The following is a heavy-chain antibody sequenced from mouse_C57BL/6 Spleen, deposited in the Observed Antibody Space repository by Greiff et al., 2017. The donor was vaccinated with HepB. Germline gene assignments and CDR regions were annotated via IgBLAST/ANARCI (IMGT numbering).Heavy chain of an antibody. CDR1: GYSITSGYY. CDR2: ISYDGSN. J-gene: IGHJ2*01. Sequence: DVHLVESGPGLVKPSQSLSLTCSVTGYSITSGYYWNWIRQFPGNKLEWMGYISYDGSNNYNPSLKNRISITRDTSKNQFFLKLNSLTTEDTATYYCAREGTFNFDYWGQGTTLTVSS. V-gene: IGHV3-6*01. CDR3: AREGTFNFDY. D-gene: IGHD3-1*01.